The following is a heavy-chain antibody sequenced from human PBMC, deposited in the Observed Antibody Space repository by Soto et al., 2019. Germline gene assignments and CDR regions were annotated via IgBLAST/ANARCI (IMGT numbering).Heavy chain of an antibody. CDR2: IYDSETT. D-gene: IGHD5-12*01. CDR1: VGSFNSDNSS. CDR3: ARDRQSEIVAMLASNGMDV. V-gene: IGHV4-30-4*01. J-gene: IGHJ6*02. Sequence: QVQLQESGPGLVKPSQTLSLTCTVSVGSFNSDNSSWSWLRQPPGRGLEWIGYIYDSETTYYNPSLKSRVTISVATSKNQFSLKLNSVTAADTAVYYCARDRQSEIVAMLASNGMDVWGQGTTVIVSS.